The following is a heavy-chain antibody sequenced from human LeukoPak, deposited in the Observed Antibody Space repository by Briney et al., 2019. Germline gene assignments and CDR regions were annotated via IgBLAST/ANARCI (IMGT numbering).Heavy chain of an antibody. J-gene: IGHJ4*02. Sequence: GGSLRLSCAASGFTFSDYWMGWVRQAPGQGLEWVAKINQDGREQHFVDSVRGRFTISRDNANNSLFLQTDSLRAEDTAVYFCTGGALDYWGQGALVTVSS. V-gene: IGHV3-7*04. CDR2: INQDGREQ. CDR1: GFTFSDYW. CDR3: TGGALDY.